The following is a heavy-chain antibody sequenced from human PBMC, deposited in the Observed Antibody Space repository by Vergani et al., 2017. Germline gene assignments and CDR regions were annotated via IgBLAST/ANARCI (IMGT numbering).Heavy chain of an antibody. J-gene: IGHJ3*01. CDR2: INSKSGAT. D-gene: IGHD3-22*01. Sequence: QVQLVQSGAEVKKPGASVRVSCKGYGYFFSGYFMHWVRQAPGQGLEWMGWINSKSGATNSAQKFKGRVTLTRDTTISTAYMELSSLTSADTAVYYCAAAVVVNAFDVWAQGTMVTVSP. CDR3: AAAVVVNAFDV. CDR1: GYFFSGYF. V-gene: IGHV1-2*02.